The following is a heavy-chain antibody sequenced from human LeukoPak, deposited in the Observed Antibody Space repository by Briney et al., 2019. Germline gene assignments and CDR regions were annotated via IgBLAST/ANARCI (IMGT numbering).Heavy chain of an antibody. D-gene: IGHD5-18*01. J-gene: IGHJ4*02. CDR3: AREAAAAGTLSPWIQLWPLDY. Sequence: ASVTVSFKAAGYTFTGYYMHWVRQAPGQGLEWMGWIKPNSGGTNYAQKFQGRGTMTRDTCISTAYMTLSRLRSDDTAVYYCAREAAAAGTLSPWIQLWPLDYWGQGTLVTVSS. CDR1: GYTFTGYY. V-gene: IGHV1-2*02. CDR2: IKPNSGGT.